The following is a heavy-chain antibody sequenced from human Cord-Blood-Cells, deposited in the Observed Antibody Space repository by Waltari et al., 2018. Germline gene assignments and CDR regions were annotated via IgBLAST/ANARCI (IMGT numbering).Heavy chain of an antibody. CDR3: ARITGDAFDI. D-gene: IGHD1-20*01. J-gene: IGHJ3*02. CDR2: IDYSGST. CDR1: GGSISSSSYY. V-gene: IGHV4-39*01. Sequence: QLQLQESGPGLVKPSETLSLTCTVSGGSISSSSYYWGWIRQPPGKGRGWIGSIDYSGSTYYNPSLKSRVTMSVDTSKNQCSLKLSSVTAADTAVYYCARITGDAFDIWGQGTMVTVSS.